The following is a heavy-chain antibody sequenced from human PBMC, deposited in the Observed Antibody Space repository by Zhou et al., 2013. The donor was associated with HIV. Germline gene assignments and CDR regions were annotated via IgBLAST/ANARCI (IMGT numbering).Heavy chain of an antibody. CDR2: ISVHNGNT. D-gene: IGHD1-1*01. CDR1: GYRFIMYG. CDR3: ARRQQLLDQ. J-gene: IGHJ4*02. Sequence: QVQLVQSGVEVKKPGASVKVSCKASGYRFIMYGVGWVRQAPGQGLEWMGWISVHNGNTNYAQKLQGRLTMTTDTSTTTAYMELSSLTSDDTAVYYCARRQQLLDQWGQGTLIFVSS. V-gene: IGHV1-18*01.